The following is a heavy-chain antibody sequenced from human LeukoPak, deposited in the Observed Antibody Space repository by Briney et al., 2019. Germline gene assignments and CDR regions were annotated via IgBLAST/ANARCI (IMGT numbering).Heavy chain of an antibody. CDR2: ISWNSGSI. Sequence: SGGSLRLSCAASGFTFDDYAMPWVRQAPGKGLEWVSGISWNSGSIGYADSVKGRFTISRDNAKNSLYLQMNSLRAEDTALYYCAKDQGDYGDYYGMDVWGQGTTVTVSS. CDR1: GFTFDDYA. CDR3: AKDQGDYGDYYGMDV. J-gene: IGHJ6*02. V-gene: IGHV3-9*01. D-gene: IGHD4-17*01.